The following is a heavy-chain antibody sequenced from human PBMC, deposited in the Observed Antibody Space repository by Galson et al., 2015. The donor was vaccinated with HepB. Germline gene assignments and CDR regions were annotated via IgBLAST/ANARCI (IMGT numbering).Heavy chain of an antibody. CDR1: GFTFSSYA. D-gene: IGHD6-19*01. CDR3: ARQKMKWLVRHPFDY. V-gene: IGHV3-23*01. Sequence: SLRLSCAASGFTFSSYAMSWVRQAPGKGLEWVSAISGSGGSTYYADSVKGRFTISRDNSKNTLYLQMNSLRAEDTAVYYCARQKMKWLVRHPFDYWGQGTLVTVSS. J-gene: IGHJ4*02. CDR2: ISGSGGST.